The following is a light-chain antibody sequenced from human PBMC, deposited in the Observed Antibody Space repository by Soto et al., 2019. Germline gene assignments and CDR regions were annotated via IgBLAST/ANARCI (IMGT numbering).Light chain of an antibody. J-gene: IGKJ1*01. CDR3: QQYNNWPRT. CDR1: QSVSSSY. CDR2: GAS. Sequence: EIELTQSPGTLSLSPGERATLSCRASQSVSSSYLAWYQQKPGQAPRLLIYGASFRATGVPARFSGSGFGTEFTLTISSLQSEDFGVYYCQQYNNWPRTFGQGTKVDIK. V-gene: IGKV3-15*01.